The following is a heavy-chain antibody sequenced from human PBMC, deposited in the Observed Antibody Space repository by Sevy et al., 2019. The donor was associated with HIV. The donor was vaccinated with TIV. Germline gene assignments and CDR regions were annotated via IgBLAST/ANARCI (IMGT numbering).Heavy chain of an antibody. CDR1: GYTFTSYY. CDR2: INASGGST. J-gene: IGHJ6*03. Sequence: ASVKVSWKASGYTFTSYYMHWVRQAPGQGLECMGIINASGGSTSYAQKFQGRVTMTWDTSTSTVYMELSSLRSEDTAVYYCARDSHVTLAGTQYYYYYMDVWGKGTTVTVSS. D-gene: IGHD6-19*01. V-gene: IGHV1-46*01. CDR3: ARDSHVTLAGTQYYYYYMDV.